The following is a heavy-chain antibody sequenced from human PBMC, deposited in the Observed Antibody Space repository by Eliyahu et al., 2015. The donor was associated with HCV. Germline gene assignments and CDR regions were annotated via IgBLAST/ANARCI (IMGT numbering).Heavy chain of an antibody. CDR3: ARVDGGHGYFDY. Sequence: QVQLQESGPGLVKPSETLSLTCTVSGYSXSSGYXWXWXRXTPGKGLEWIENIYHSGSTNYNPSLRSRVTISVDTSKNQFSLKLSSVTAADTAVYYCARVDGGHGYFDYWGQGTLVTVSS. CDR1: GYSXSSGYX. V-gene: IGHV4-38-2*02. D-gene: IGHD3-16*01. CDR2: IYHSGST. J-gene: IGHJ4*02.